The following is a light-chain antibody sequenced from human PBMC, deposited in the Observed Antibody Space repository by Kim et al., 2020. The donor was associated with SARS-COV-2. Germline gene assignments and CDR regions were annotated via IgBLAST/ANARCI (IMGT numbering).Light chain of an antibody. V-gene: IGKV3-20*01. CDR3: QQYGSGRT. CDR2: GAS. CDR1: QSVTNNY. J-gene: IGKJ1*01. Sequence: PGERATVSCRASQSVTNNYLAWYQQKPGQAPRLLIYGASSRFTGIPDRCSGSGSGTDFTLIISRLEPEDFAVYYCQQYGSGRTFGQGTKVDIK.